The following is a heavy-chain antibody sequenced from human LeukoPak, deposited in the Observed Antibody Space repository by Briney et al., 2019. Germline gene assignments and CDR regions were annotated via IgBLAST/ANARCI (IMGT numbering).Heavy chain of an antibody. D-gene: IGHD1-14*01. CDR2: ISYDGSNK. CDR1: GFTFSSYA. J-gene: IGHJ4*02. V-gene: IGHV3-30-3*01. CDR3: ARETGAWFDY. Sequence: GGSLRLSCAASGFTFSSYAMHWVRQAPGKGLEWVAVISYDGSNKYYADSVKGRFTISRDNSKNTLYLQMNSLRAEDTAVYYCARETGAWFDYWGQGTLATVSS.